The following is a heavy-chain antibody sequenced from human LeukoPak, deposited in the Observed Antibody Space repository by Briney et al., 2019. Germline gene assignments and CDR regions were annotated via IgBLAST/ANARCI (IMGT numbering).Heavy chain of an antibody. V-gene: IGHV3-53*01. J-gene: IGHJ3*02. Sequence: PGGSLRLSCAASGFTVSTNYMSWVRQAPGKRLEWVSVIYSDGRTYYADSVKGRFTISRDNSKNTLYLQMNSLRAEDTAVYYCARDSGRFDVFDIWGQGTMVTVSS. CDR1: GFTVSTNY. CDR3: ARDSGRFDVFDI. CDR2: IYSDGRT. D-gene: IGHD3-10*01.